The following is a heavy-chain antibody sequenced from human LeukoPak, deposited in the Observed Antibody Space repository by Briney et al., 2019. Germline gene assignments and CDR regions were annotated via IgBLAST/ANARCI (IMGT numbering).Heavy chain of an antibody. V-gene: IGHV3-74*01. Sequence: GGSLRLSCAASGFTFSSYWMHWVRQAPGKGLVWVSRINSDGSSTSYADSVKGRFTISRDNAKKTLYLQMNSLRAEDTAVYYCARGDYYDSSGYNYYYYYMDVWGKGTTVTVSS. D-gene: IGHD3-22*01. CDR3: ARGDYYDSSGYNYYYYYMDV. CDR2: INSDGSST. J-gene: IGHJ6*03. CDR1: GFTFSSYW.